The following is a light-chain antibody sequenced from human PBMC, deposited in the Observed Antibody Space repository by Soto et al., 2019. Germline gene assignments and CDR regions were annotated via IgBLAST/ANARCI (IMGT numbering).Light chain of an antibody. CDR1: QVIRND. J-gene: IGKJ1*01. Sequence: IQMTQSPSSLSASVGDRVTITCRASQVIRNDLGWYQQKPGKAPKLLIHAASSLESGVPSRFSGSGSGTDFTFTISSLQPEDFATYYCLQDYSYPWTFGQGTKVEI. CDR2: AAS. CDR3: LQDYSYPWT. V-gene: IGKV1-6*01.